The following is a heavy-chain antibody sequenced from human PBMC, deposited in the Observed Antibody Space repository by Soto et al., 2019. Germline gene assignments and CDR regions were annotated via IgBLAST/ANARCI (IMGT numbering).Heavy chain of an antibody. CDR3: TRQRYYYDSSGYYYVDY. Sequence: GGSLRLSCAASGFTFSGSAMHWVRQASGKGLEWVGRIRSKANSYATAYAASVKGRFTISRDDSKNTAYLQMNSLKTEDTAVYYCTRQRYYYDSSGYYYVDYWGQGTLVTVSS. D-gene: IGHD3-22*01. V-gene: IGHV3-73*01. J-gene: IGHJ4*02. CDR1: GFTFSGSA. CDR2: IRSKANSYAT.